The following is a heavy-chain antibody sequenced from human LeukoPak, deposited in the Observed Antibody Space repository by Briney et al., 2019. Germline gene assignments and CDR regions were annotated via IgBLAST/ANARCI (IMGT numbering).Heavy chain of an antibody. CDR1: GASFSADY. J-gene: IGHJ3*02. Sequence: TSETLSLTCGVEGASFSADYWSWVRQSPEKGLEWIGEINHSGRINYNPSLQSRVTISVDTPKNQFSLKLTSVTAADTAVYYCAKSNGYGLVDIWGQGAMVTVSS. D-gene: IGHD3-10*01. CDR3: AKSNGYGLVDI. V-gene: IGHV4-34*01. CDR2: INHSGRI.